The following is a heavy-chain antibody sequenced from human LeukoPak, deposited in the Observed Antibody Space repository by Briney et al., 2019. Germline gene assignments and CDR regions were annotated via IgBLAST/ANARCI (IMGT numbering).Heavy chain of an antibody. CDR3: ARLAIVATIDY. CDR2: IYYSGST. CDR1: GDSISSYY. D-gene: IGHD5-12*01. V-gene: IGHV4-59*01. Sequence: PSETLSLTCTVSGDSISSYYWSWIRQPPGKGLEWIGYIYYSGSTTYNPSLKSRVTISVDTSKNQFSLKLSSVTAADTAVYYCARLAIVATIDYWGHGTLVTVSS. J-gene: IGHJ4*01.